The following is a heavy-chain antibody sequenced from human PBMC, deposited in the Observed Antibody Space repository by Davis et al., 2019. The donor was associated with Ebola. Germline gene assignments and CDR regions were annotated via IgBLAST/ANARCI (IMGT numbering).Heavy chain of an antibody. D-gene: IGHD1-26*01. CDR3: ARDGIVGATTSRAVGYYYYGMDV. Sequence: ASEKVSCKASGYTFTSYGISWVRQAPGQRLEWMGWINAGNGNTKYSQKFQGRVTITRDTSASTAYMELRSLRSDDTAVYYCARDGIVGATTSRAVGYYYYGMDVWGQVTTVTVAS. CDR2: INAGNGNT. CDR1: GYTFTSYG. V-gene: IGHV1-3*01. J-gene: IGHJ6*02.